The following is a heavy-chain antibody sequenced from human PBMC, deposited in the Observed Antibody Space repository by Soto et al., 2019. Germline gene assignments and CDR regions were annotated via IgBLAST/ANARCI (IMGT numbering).Heavy chain of an antibody. CDR1: GFTFSSYA. J-gene: IGHJ4*02. Sequence: GGSLRLSCAASGFTFSSYAMHWVRQAPGKGLEWVAVISYDGSNKYYADSVKGRFTISRDNSKNTLYLQMNSLRAEDTAVYYCARDPLYSSGWDYWGQGTLVTVSS. CDR3: ARDPLYSSGWDY. D-gene: IGHD6-19*01. V-gene: IGHV3-30-3*01. CDR2: ISYDGSNK.